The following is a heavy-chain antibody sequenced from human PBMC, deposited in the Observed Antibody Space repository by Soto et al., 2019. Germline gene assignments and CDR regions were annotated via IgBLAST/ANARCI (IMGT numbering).Heavy chain of an antibody. CDR3: ARDEKDGAHYYFDY. Sequence: QVQLVESGGGVVQPGRSLRLSCADSGFTFSSYAMHWVRQAPGKGLEWVAVISYDGSNKYYADSVKGRFTISRDNSKNTLYLQMNSLRAEDTAVYYCARDEKDGAHYYFDYWGQGTLVTVSS. D-gene: IGHD4-17*01. V-gene: IGHV3-30-3*01. CDR1: GFTFSSYA. CDR2: ISYDGSNK. J-gene: IGHJ4*02.